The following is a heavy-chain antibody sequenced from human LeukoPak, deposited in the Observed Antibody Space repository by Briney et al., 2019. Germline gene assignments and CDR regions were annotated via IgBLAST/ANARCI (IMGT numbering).Heavy chain of an antibody. V-gene: IGHV1-2*02. D-gene: IGHD6-19*01. CDR3: ARVAGYSSGWLGNAFDI. CDR2: INPNSGGT. J-gene: IGHJ3*02. CDR1: GYTFTGYY. Sequence: ASVKVSCKASGYTFTGYYMHWVRQAPGQGLEWMGWINPNSGGTNYAQKFQGRVTMTRDTSISTAYMELSRLRSDDTAMYYCARVAGYSSGWLGNAFDIWGQGTMVTVSS.